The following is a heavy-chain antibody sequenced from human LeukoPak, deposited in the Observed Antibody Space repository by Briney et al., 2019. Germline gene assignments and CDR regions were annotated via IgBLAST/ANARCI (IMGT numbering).Heavy chain of an antibody. J-gene: IGHJ4*02. CDR2: ISGSGGST. D-gene: IGHD6-19*01. CDR1: GFTFSSYA. V-gene: IGHV3-23*01. CDR3: AKDPTPATVAELFDY. Sequence: GGSLRLSCAVFGFTFSSYAMSWVRQAPGKGLEWVSAISGSGGSTYYADSVKGRFTISRDNSKNTLYLQMNSLRAEDTAVYYCAKDPTPATVAELFDYWGQGTLVTVSS.